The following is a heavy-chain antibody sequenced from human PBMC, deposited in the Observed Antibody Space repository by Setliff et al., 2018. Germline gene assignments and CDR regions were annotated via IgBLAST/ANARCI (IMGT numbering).Heavy chain of an antibody. D-gene: IGHD3-22*01. CDR3: AADYYDSSGYGY. CDR1: GYTFTSYD. CDR2: MNPNSGNT. Sequence: ASVKVSCKAPGYTFTSYDINWVRQATGQGLEWMGWMNPNSGNTGYAQKFQGRVTMTEDTSTDTAYMELSSLRSEDTAVYYCAADYYDSSGYGYWGQGTLVTVSS. V-gene: IGHV1-8*02. J-gene: IGHJ4*02.